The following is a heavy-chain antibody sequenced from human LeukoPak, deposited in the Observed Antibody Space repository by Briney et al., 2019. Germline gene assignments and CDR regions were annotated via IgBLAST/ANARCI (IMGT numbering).Heavy chain of an antibody. J-gene: IGHJ4*02. Sequence: SETPSLTCAVYGGSFSGYYWSWIRQPPGKGLEWIGEINLSGSTNYNPSLKSRVTVSVDTSKNQFSLKLSSVTAADTAVYYCARDLRAGTTVYWGQGTLVTVSS. D-gene: IGHD1-1*01. V-gene: IGHV4-34*01. CDR3: ARDLRAGTTVY. CDR1: GGSFSGYY. CDR2: INLSGST.